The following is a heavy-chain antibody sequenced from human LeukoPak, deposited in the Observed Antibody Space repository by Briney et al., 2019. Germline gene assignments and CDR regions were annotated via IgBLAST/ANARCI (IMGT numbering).Heavy chain of an antibody. V-gene: IGHV3-30*02. Sequence: GGSLRLSCAASGFTLSSYGMHWVRQAPGKGLEWVAFIRYDGSNKYYADSVKGRFTISRDNSKNTLYLQMNSLRAEDTAVYYCAKEHSSGWYFDYWGQGTLVTVSS. CDR3: AKEHSSGWYFDY. J-gene: IGHJ4*02. D-gene: IGHD6-19*01. CDR2: IRYDGSNK. CDR1: GFTLSSYG.